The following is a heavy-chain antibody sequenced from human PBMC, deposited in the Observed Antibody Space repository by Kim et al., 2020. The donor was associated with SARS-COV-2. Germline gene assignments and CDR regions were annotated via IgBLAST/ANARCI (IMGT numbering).Heavy chain of an antibody. CDR2: ISWNSGSI. V-gene: IGHV3-9*01. CDR3: AKGYSGSYYGPHY. J-gene: IGHJ4*02. D-gene: IGHD1-26*01. Sequence: GGSLRLSCAASGFTFDDYAMHWVRQAPGKGLEWVSGISWNSGSIGYADSVKGRFTISRDNAKNSLYLQMNSLRAEDTALYYCAKGYSGSYYGPHYWGQGT. CDR1: GFTFDDYA.